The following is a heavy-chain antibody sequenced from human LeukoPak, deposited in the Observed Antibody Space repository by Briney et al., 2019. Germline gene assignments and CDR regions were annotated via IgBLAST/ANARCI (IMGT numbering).Heavy chain of an antibody. CDR1: GYSISSSSYY. CDR3: ARVRCSGGSCPYYYYYYYMDV. J-gene: IGHJ6*03. Sequence: PSETLSLTCTVSGYSISSSSYYWAWIRQPPGKGLEWIGSIHYSGSTYYYPALQSRVNISIDTSKNQFSLKLRFVTAADTAVYYCARVRCSGGSCPYYYYYYYMDVWGKGTTVTVSS. CDR2: IHYSGST. D-gene: IGHD2-15*01. V-gene: IGHV4-39*07.